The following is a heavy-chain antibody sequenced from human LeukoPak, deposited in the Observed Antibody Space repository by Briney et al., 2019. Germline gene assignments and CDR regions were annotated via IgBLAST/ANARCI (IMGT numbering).Heavy chain of an antibody. CDR2: ISSTGGTI. CDR1: GFTFSNYL. D-gene: IGHD2-15*01. Sequence: GGSLRLSCVGSGFTFSNYLMNWVRQAPGKGLEWVSFISSTGGTIYYADAVKGRFTVSRDNAKNSLLLQMNSLRAEDTALYCCARGYSRAAFDIWGQGTMVTVSS. CDR3: ARGYSRAAFDI. J-gene: IGHJ3*02. V-gene: IGHV3-48*01.